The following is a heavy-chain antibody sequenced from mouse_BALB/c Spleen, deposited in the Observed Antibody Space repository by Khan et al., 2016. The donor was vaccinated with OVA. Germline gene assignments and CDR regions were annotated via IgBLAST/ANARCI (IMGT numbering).Heavy chain of an antibody. D-gene: IGHD1-1*01. CDR2: ISYSGNT. CDR3: ACELRGFAY. CDR1: GDSITSGY. Sequence: EVQLQESGPSFVKPSQTLSLTCSVTGDSITSGYWNWIRKFPGNKLEYMGYISYSGNTYYNPSIKSRISITRDKSKNQKYLQLHSVTTKDTATYYCACELRGFAYWGQGTLVTVSA. V-gene: IGHV3-8*02. J-gene: IGHJ3*01.